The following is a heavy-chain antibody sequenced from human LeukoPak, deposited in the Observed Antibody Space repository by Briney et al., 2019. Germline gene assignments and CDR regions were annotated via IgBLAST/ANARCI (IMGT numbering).Heavy chain of an antibody. D-gene: IGHD1/OR15-1a*01. CDR2: ISGDGGGT. J-gene: IGHJ4*02. CDR1: GFTFSNWA. CDR3: AKWAGSGEQTKRYFGPFDF. Sequence: GGSLRLSCAASGFTFSNWAITWVRQAPGMGLEWVSSISGDGGGTYYADSVKGRFTVSRDNSKNTLYLDINSLRVEDTAVYYCAKWAGSGEQTKRYFGPFDFWGQGTLVTVSS. V-gene: IGHV3-23*01.